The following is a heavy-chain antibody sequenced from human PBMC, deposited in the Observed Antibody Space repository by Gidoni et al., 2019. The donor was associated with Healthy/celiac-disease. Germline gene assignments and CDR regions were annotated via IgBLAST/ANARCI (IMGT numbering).Heavy chain of an antibody. CDR1: GFTVSSYA. CDR3: ARAVRFLEWAYYYYGMDV. V-gene: IGHV3-30*01. Sequence: QVQLVVSGGGVVQPGRSLRLSCAASGFTVSSYAMHWVRQAPGKGVEWVAVISYDGSNKYYADSVKGRFTISRDNSKNTLYLQMNSLGAEDTAVYYCARAVRFLEWAYYYYGMDVWGQGTTVTVSS. D-gene: IGHD3-3*01. J-gene: IGHJ6*02. CDR2: ISYDGSNK.